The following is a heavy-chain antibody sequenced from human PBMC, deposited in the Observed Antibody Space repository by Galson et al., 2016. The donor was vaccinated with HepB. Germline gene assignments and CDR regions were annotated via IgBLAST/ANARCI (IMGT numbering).Heavy chain of an antibody. V-gene: IGHV3-23*05. Sequence: SLRLSCAASGFTFNTYAMSWVRQAPGKGLEWVSAIYSAGSAYYADSVKGRFTISRDEFENTLYLQMNSLRADDTALYYCARGHDYGDYLATWGQGSLVIVSS. CDR3: ARGHDYGDYLAT. CDR2: IYSAGSA. J-gene: IGHJ4*02. CDR1: GFTFNTYA. D-gene: IGHD4-17*01.